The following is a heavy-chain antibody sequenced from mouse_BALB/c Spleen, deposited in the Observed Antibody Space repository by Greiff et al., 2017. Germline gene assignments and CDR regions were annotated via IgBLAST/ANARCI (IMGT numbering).Heavy chain of an antibody. Sequence: VQLQQSGAELVKPGASVKLSCTASGFNIKDTYMHWVKQRPEQGLEWIGRIDPANGNTKYDPKFQGKATITADTSSNTAYLQLSSLTSEDTAVYYCALSTMITTYAMDYWGQGTSVTVSS. CDR2: IDPANGNT. CDR1: GFNIKDTY. J-gene: IGHJ4*01. D-gene: IGHD2-4*01. V-gene: IGHV14-3*02. CDR3: ALSTMITTYAMDY.